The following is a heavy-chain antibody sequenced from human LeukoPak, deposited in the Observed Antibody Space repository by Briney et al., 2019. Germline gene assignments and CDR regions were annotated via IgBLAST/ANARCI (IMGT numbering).Heavy chain of an antibody. D-gene: IGHD5-12*01. Sequence: SETLSLTCTVSGGSISSYYWSWIRQPPGKGLEWIGYIYHSGSTKYNPSLKSRATISVDTSKNQFSLKMSSVTAADTAVYYCARDGYSGNDGLWGQGTLVTVSS. J-gene: IGHJ4*02. CDR3: ARDGYSGNDGL. CDR2: IYHSGST. CDR1: GGSISSYY. V-gene: IGHV4-59*01.